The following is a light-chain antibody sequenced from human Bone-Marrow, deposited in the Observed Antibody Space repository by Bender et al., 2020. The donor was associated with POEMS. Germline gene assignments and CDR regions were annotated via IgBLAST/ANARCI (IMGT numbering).Light chain of an antibody. V-gene: IGLV3-25*03. J-gene: IGLJ2*01. CDR2: KDT. CDR3: QAGDNNDNVA. Sequence: SYKLTQPPSVSVSPGQTATIICSGDAFPKPHGYWYQQRPGPAPVMVIFKDTERPSGIPERFSGSTAGTSVILTISGAQAEDEADYYCQAGDNNDNVAFGGGTKVTVL. CDR1: AFPKPH.